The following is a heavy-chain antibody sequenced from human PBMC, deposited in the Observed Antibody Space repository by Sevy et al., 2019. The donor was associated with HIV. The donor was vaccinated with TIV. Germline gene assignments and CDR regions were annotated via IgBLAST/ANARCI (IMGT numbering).Heavy chain of an antibody. CDR1: GFTFGDYA. J-gene: IGHJ6*02. D-gene: IGHD2-2*01. CDR2: IRSKSYGGTT. V-gene: IGHV3-49*03. CDR3: TRDGEVIVVVPAAINYYYYGMDV. Sequence: GGSRRLSCTASGFTFGDYAMSWFRQAPGKGLEWVGFIRSKSYGGTTEYAASVKGRFTISRDDSKSIAYLQMNSLKTEDTAVYYCTRDGEVIVVVPAAINYYYYGMDVWGQGTTVTVSS.